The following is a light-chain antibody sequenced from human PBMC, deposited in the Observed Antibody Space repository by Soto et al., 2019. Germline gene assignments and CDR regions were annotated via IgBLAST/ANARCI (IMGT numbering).Light chain of an antibody. J-gene: IGLJ1*01. Sequence: QSALTQPASVSGSPGQSITISCTGTSSDVGSYKLVSWYQQHPGKAPKVMIYEVTKRPSGVSTRFSGFKSGNAASLTISGLQAEDEADYYCCSYAGNNTDVFGIGTKLTVL. CDR2: EVT. CDR3: CSYAGNNTDV. CDR1: SSDVGSYKL. V-gene: IGLV2-23*02.